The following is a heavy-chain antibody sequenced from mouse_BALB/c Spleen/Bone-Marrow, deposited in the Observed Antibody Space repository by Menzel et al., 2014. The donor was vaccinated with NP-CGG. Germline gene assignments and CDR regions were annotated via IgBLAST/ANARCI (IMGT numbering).Heavy chain of an antibody. CDR1: GFSLSRYS. V-gene: IGHV2-6-4*01. J-gene: IGHJ4*01. CDR3: TRFITTGAMDY. D-gene: IGHD1-1*01. Sequence: VKLVESGPGQVAPSQSLSITCTVSGFSLSRYSVHWVRQPPGKGLEWLGVIWGGGSTDYNLGLKSRLSISKDNSKSQVFLKMSSLQTDDTAMYYCTRFITTGAMDYWGQGTSVTVSS. CDR2: IWGGGST.